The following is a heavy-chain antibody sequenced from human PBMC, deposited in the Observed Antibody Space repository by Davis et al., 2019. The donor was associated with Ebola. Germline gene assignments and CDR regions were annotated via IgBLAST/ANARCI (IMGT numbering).Heavy chain of an antibody. J-gene: IGHJ6*02. D-gene: IGHD2-2*01. CDR1: GFTFSGSA. CDR2: ISGSGGST. CDR3: AKEAVVVPAALSPLTPYYYYGMDV. V-gene: IGHV3-23*01. Sequence: GESLKISCAASGFTFSGSAMHWVRQAPGKGLEWVSAISGSGGSTYYADSVKGRFTISRDNSKNTLYLQMNSLRAEDTAVYYCAKEAVVVPAALSPLTPYYYYGMDVWGQGTTVTVSS.